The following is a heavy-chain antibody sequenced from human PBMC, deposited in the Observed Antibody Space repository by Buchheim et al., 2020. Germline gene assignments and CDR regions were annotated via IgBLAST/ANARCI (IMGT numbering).Heavy chain of an antibody. CDR3: ARDPLLNGGTLDY. CDR1: GFTFSDLW. D-gene: IGHD1-1*01. V-gene: IGHV3-74*01. CDR2: INSDGSST. Sequence: VQLVESGGGLVQPGGSLRLSCAASGFTFSDLWMHWVRQTPGKGLMWVSRINSDGSSTIYGESVKGRFTVYSDNAKNTLYLQMNSLRAEDTGVYYCARDPLLNGGTLDYWGQGT. J-gene: IGHJ4*02.